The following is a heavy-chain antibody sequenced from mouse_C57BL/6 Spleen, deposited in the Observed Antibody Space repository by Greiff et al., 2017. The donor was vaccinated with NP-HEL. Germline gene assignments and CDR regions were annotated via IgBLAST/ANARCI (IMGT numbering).Heavy chain of an antibody. CDR1: GYTFTSYW. CDR3: ARKGNWDGAWFAY. J-gene: IGHJ3*01. D-gene: IGHD4-1*01. V-gene: IGHV1-55*01. Sequence: VQLQQSGAELVKPGASVKMSCKASGYTFTSYWITWVKQRPGQGLEWIGDIYPGSGSTNYNEKFKSKATLTVDTSSSTAYMQLSSLTSEDSAVYYCARKGNWDGAWFAYWGQRTLVTVSA. CDR2: IYPGSGST.